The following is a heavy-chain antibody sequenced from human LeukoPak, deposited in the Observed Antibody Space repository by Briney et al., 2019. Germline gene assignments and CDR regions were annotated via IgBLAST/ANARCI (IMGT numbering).Heavy chain of an antibody. CDR2: ISGSGGST. CDR1: GFTFSSYA. Sequence: GGSLRLSCAASGFTFSSYAMSWVRQAPGKGLEWVSAISGSGGSTYYADSVKGRFTISRDNSKNTLYLQMNSLRAEDTAVYYCARYHDYGDYEADYWGQGTLVTVSS. D-gene: IGHD4-17*01. CDR3: ARYHDYGDYEADY. J-gene: IGHJ4*02. V-gene: IGHV3-23*01.